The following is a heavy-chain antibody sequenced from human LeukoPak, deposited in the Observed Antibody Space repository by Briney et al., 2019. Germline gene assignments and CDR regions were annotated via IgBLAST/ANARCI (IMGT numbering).Heavy chain of an antibody. CDR1: GGSISSNSYY. D-gene: IGHD3-16*02. J-gene: IGHJ4*02. V-gene: IGHV4-39*01. Sequence: SETLSLTCTVSGGSISSNSYYWGWIRQPPGKGLEWIATIYYSGRTYYNPSLKSRVTISIDTSKNQFSLKLSSVPAADTAVYYCARLGIKYDYVWGSYRSIPYYFDCWGQGTLVTVSS. CDR2: IYYSGRT. CDR3: ARLGIKYDYVWGSYRSIPYYFDC.